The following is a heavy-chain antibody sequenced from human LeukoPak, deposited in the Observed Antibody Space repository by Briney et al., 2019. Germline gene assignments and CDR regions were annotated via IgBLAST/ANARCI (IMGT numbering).Heavy chain of an antibody. CDR2: ISGCGSST. CDR3: AKVGYYVDNWFDP. Sequence: GGSLRLSCAASGFTFSSYAMSWVRQAPGKGLEWVSAISGCGSSTYYADSVKGRFTISRDNSKNTLYLQMNSLRAEDTAVYYCAKVGYYVDNWFDPWGQGTLVTVSS. V-gene: IGHV3-23*01. J-gene: IGHJ5*02. D-gene: IGHD3-10*02. CDR1: GFTFSSYA.